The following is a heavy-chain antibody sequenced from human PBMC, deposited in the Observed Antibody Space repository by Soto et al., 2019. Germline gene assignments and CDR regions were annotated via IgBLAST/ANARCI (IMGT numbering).Heavy chain of an antibody. CDR1: GFTFSSYD. D-gene: IGHD3-10*01. Sequence: GGSLRLSCAASGFTFSSYDMSWVRQAPGKGLEWVSAISGSGDSAYYADSVKGRFTISRDNSKNTLYLQMNSLRAEDTAVYYCARGPLGWFDPWGQGTLVTVSS. V-gene: IGHV3-23*01. CDR2: ISGSGDSA. J-gene: IGHJ5*02. CDR3: ARGPLGWFDP.